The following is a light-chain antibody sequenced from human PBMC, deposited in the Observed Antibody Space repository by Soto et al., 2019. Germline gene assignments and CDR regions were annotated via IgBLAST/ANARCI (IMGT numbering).Light chain of an antibody. J-gene: IGLJ2*01. Sequence: QAVVTQAPSLTVSPGGTVTLTCASSTGAVTSGYYPNWCQQKPGQAPRALIYSTSNTHSWTPARFSGSLLGGKAALTLSGVQPEDEAEYHCLLYEGGAQVFGGGTKLTVL. V-gene: IGLV7-43*01. CDR2: STS. CDR3: LLYEGGAQV. CDR1: TGAVTSGYY.